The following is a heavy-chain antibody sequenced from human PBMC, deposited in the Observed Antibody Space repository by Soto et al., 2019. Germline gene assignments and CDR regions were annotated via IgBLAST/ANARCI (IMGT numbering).Heavy chain of an antibody. CDR2: IWYDGSNK. V-gene: IGHV3-33*01. CDR1: GFTFSSYG. Sequence: QVQLVESGGGVVQPGRSLRLSCAASGFTFSSYGMHWVRQAPGKGLAWVAVIWYDGSNKYYADSVKGRFTISRDNSKNTLYLQMNSLRAEDTAVYYCARDRQWLVPLDYWGQGTLVTVSS. CDR3: ARDRQWLVPLDY. D-gene: IGHD6-19*01. J-gene: IGHJ4*02.